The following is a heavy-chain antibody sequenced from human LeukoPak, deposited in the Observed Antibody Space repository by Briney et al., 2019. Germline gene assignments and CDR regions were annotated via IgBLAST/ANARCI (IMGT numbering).Heavy chain of an antibody. CDR2: IIPILGIA. CDR1: GGTFSSYT. J-gene: IGHJ4*02. V-gene: IGHV1-69*02. Sequence: SVKVSCKASGGTFSSYTISWVRQAPGQGLEWMGRIIPILGIANHAQKFQGRVTITADKSTSTAYMELSSLRSEDTAVYYCARGTPEGYGDYQLFDYWGQGTLVTVSS. D-gene: IGHD4-17*01. CDR3: ARGTPEGYGDYQLFDY.